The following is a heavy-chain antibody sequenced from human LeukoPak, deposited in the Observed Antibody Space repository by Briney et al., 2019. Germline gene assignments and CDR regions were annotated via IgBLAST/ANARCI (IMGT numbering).Heavy chain of an antibody. V-gene: IGHV4-39*07. CDR1: Y. CDR2: IYYSGST. J-gene: IGHJ4*02. Sequence: YGGRISLPQGKGLEWIGSIYYSGSTNYNPSLKSRVTISVDTSKNQFSLKLSSVTAADTAVYYCAKSNYDRHYYFDYWGQGTLVTVSS. D-gene: IGHD3-22*01. CDR3: AKSNYDRHYYFDY.